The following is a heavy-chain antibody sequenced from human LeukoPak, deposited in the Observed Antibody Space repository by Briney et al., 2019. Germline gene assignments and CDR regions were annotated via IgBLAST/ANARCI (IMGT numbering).Heavy chain of an antibody. CDR1: GGSISSGDYY. V-gene: IGHV4-30-4*08. CDR3: ASYMLTFGGVIADAFDI. D-gene: IGHD3-16*02. Sequence: SQTLSLXCTVSGGSISSGDYYWSWIRQPPGKGLEWIGYIYNSGITYYNPSLKRRITISVERSKNQFSLKLSSVTAADTAMYYCASYMLTFGGVIADAFDIWGQGTMVTVSS. CDR2: IYNSGIT. J-gene: IGHJ3*02.